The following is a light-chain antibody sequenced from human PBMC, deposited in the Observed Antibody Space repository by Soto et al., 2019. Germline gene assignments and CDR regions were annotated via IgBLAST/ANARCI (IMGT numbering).Light chain of an antibody. CDR3: QHYGYPQWT. CDR2: GVS. Sequence: EIVFAQSPGTPSLSPGERATLSCRASQSGRDMYLAWYQQKPGQPPRLLIYGVSSRAYGIPDRFSGSGSGTDFTLTISRLEPEDFAVYYCQHYGYPQWTFGQGTKVDIK. J-gene: IGKJ1*01. V-gene: IGKV3-20*01. CDR1: QSGRDMY.